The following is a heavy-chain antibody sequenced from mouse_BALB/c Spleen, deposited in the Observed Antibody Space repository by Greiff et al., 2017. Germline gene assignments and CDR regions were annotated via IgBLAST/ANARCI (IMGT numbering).Heavy chain of an antibody. CDR3: ARSGVTTGLYYAMDY. V-gene: IGHV14-3*02. CDR1: GFNIKDTY. Sequence: EVQLQQSGAELVKPGASVKLSCTASGFNIKDTYMHWVKQRPEQGLEWIGRIDPANGNTKYDPKFQGKATITADTSSNTAYLQLSSLTSEDTAVYYCARSGVTTGLYYAMDYWGQGTSVTVSS. J-gene: IGHJ4*01. D-gene: IGHD1-1*01. CDR2: IDPANGNT.